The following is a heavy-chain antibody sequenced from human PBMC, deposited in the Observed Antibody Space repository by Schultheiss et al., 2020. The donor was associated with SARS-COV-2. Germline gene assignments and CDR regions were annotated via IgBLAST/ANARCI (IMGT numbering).Heavy chain of an antibody. CDR1: GFTFSSYA. Sequence: GGSLRLSCAASGFTFSSYAMSWVRQAPGKGLEWVSAISGSGGSTYYADSVKGRFTISRDNAKNSLYLQMNSLRAEDTAVYYCTTEGVVITTFGDYWGQGTLVTVSS. V-gene: IGHV3-23*01. D-gene: IGHD3-22*01. J-gene: IGHJ4*02. CDR3: TTEGVVITTFGDY. CDR2: ISGSGGST.